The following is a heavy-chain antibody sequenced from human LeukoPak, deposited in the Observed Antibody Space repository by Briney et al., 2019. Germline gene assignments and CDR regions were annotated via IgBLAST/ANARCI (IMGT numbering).Heavy chain of an antibody. D-gene: IGHD2-15*01. V-gene: IGHV3-30*04. CDR2: ISPDGGEK. CDR3: AVDRRSSGGTCLED. CDR1: GLPFSRYS. Sequence: PGGSLRLSCAVSGLPFSRYSFHWVRQAPGKGLEWVALISPDGGEKYYADSLRGRFTISRDNSRNTVYLEVDSLRPDDTSVYFCAVDRRSSGGTCLEDCGQGTPVTVSS. J-gene: IGHJ4*02.